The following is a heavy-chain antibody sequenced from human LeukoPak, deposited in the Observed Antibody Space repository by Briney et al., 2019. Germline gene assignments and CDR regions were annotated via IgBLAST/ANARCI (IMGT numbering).Heavy chain of an antibody. D-gene: IGHD3-16*02. CDR3: ATRKRGILRLGELSLFGYYYMDV. V-gene: IGHV1-18*01. J-gene: IGHJ6*03. Sequence: ASVKVSCKASGYTFTSYGISWVRQAPGQGLEWMGWISAYNGNTNYAQKFQGRVTMTRNTSISTAYMELSSLRSEDTAVYYCATRKRGILRLGELSLFGYYYMDVWGKGTTVTVSS. CDR2: ISAYNGNT. CDR1: GYTFTSYG.